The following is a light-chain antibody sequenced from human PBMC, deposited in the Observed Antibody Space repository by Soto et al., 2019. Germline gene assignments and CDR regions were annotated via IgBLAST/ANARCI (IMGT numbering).Light chain of an antibody. Sequence: QSVLTQPPSASGTPGQRVTISCSGSSSNIGGNTVSWYQQLPGAAPKLLIYSNHQRPSGVPDRFSGSKSGTSASLAISGLQSEDEADYYCAAWDDSLKGLVFGGGTKLTVL. CDR1: SSNIGGNT. CDR2: SNH. CDR3: AAWDDSLKGLV. J-gene: IGLJ2*01. V-gene: IGLV1-44*01.